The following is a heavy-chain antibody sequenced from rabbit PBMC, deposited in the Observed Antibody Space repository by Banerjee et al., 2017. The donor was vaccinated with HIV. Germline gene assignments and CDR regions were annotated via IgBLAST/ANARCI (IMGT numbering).Heavy chain of an antibody. Sequence: QEQLVESGGGLVKPGASLTLTCTASGFSFSNKAVMCWVRQTPGKGLEWIACIYTGDGNTYYATWAKGRFTISKTSSTTVTLQMTTLTAAETATYFCARGSGYAGDGYTLWGQGTLVTVS. CDR1: GFSFSNKAV. J-gene: IGHJ3*01. V-gene: IGHV1S45*01. CDR2: IYTGDGNT. CDR3: ARGSGYAGDGYTL. D-gene: IGHD1-1*01.